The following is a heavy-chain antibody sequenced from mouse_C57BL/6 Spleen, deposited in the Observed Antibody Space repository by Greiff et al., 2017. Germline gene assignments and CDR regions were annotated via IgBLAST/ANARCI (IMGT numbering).Heavy chain of an antibody. CDR3: AVDSSGYPFAY. CDR2: IDPSDSYT. Sequence: QVQLQQPGAELVMPGASVKLSCKASGYTFTSYWMHWVKQRPGQGLEWIGEIDPSDSYTNYTQKFKGKSTFTVDKSSSTAYMQLSSLTSEESAVYYCAVDSSGYPFAYWGQGTLVTVSA. D-gene: IGHD3-2*02. V-gene: IGHV1-69*01. CDR1: GYTFTSYW. J-gene: IGHJ3*01.